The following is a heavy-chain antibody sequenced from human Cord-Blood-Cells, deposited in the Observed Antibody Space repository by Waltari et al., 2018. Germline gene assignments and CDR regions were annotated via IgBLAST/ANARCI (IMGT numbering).Heavy chain of an antibody. V-gene: IGHV4-4*02. CDR2: IYHSGST. CDR1: GGSISSSNW. J-gene: IGHJ3*02. CDR3: ASLVDYYDSSGYSDAFDI. Sequence: QVQLQESGPGLVKPSGTLSLTCAVSGGSISSSNWWSWVRQPPGKGLEWIGEIYHSGSTNHNPSLKSRVTISVDKSKNQFSLKLSSVTAADTAVYYCASLVDYYDSSGYSDAFDIWGQGTMVTVSS. D-gene: IGHD3-22*01.